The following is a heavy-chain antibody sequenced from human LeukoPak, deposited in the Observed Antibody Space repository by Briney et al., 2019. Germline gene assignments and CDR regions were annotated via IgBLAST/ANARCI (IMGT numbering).Heavy chain of an antibody. CDR2: IYNSGST. D-gene: IGHD6-13*01. V-gene: IGHV4-31*03. Sequence: SQTLSLTCTLSGGSISSGSYSWNCIRQHPGKGLEWIGYIYNSGSTSYNPPLKSRVTISVDTSKNQFSLKLSSVTAADTAVYFCARKKIAAAGPFDYWGRGTLVTVSS. CDR1: GGSISSGSYS. J-gene: IGHJ4*02. CDR3: ARKKIAAAGPFDY.